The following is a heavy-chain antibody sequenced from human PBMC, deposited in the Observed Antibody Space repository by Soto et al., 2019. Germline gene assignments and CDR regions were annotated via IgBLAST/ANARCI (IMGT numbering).Heavy chain of an antibody. J-gene: IGHJ6*03. CDR1: GGSISSSNYY. CDR2: IYYSGRT. V-gene: IGHV4-39*01. D-gene: IGHD6-6*01. Sequence: QLQLQESGPGLVKPSETLSLTCTVSGGSISSSNYYWGWIRQPPGKGLEWIGDIYYSGRTYYIPSLRSRVTISADTSKNQFSLKLRSVTAADTAAYYCARAASSGTRCEGCEYSSSRGNYYFFMDVWGQGTTVTVSS. CDR3: ARAASSGTRCEGCEYSSSRGNYYFFMDV.